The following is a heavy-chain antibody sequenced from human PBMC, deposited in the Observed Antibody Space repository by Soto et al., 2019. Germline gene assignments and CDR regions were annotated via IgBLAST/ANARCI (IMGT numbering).Heavy chain of an antibody. V-gene: IGHV4-34*01. CDR3: ARRYYDFWSGYYQTDYYYYMDV. CDR1: GGSFSGYY. D-gene: IGHD3-3*01. J-gene: IGHJ6*03. CDR2: INHSGST. Sequence: PSETLSLTCAVYGGSFSGYYWSWIRQSPGKGLEWIGEINHSGSTNYNPSLKSRVTISVDTSKNQFSLKLSSVTAADTAVYYCARRYYDFWSGYYQTDYYYYMDVWGKGTTVTVSS.